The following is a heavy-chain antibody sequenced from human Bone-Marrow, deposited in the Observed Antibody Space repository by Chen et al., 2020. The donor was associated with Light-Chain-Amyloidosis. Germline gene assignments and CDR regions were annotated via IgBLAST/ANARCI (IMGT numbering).Heavy chain of an antibody. CDR3: VRDVMSTTGHRWFES. CDR1: GDSLFNDKYY. CDR2: VYNSEST. J-gene: IGHJ5*01. Sequence: QVQLQESGPGLVKPSQTLSLTCTVSGDSLFNDKYYWHWIRQPAGKGLEWIGRVYNSESTRYNPSLKRRITISVNTAKNPFSLNLTSVTATDTAVYYCVRDVMSTTGHRWFESWGQGTVVTVS. D-gene: IGHD1-26*01. V-gene: IGHV4-61*02.